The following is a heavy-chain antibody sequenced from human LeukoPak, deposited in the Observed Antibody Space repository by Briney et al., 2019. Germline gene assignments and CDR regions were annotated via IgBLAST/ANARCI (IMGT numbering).Heavy chain of an antibody. D-gene: IGHD1-1*01. CDR2: INWHGSSA. Sequence: GGSLRLSCAASGFNFDDFVLTWVRQASGRGLEWVSGINWHGSSATYADSVKGRFTISRDNAKLSLYLQMNGLRVEDTALYFCARGPSFTTDAFDLWGQGTMVSVSS. J-gene: IGHJ3*01. CDR1: GFNFDDFV. V-gene: IGHV3-20*04. CDR3: ARGPSFTTDAFDL.